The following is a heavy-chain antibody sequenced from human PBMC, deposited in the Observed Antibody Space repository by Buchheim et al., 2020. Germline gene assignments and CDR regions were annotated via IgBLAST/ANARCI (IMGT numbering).Heavy chain of an antibody. V-gene: IGHV3-33*01. CDR2: IWYDGTDK. J-gene: IGHJ4*02. CDR1: GFSFSSYG. Sequence: QVHLVESGGGVVLPGKSLKLSCAASGFSFSSYGMHWVRQAPGKGLEWVAVIWYDGTDKYYADSVKGRFTISRDNSRNTMSLQMHSLRAEDTAVYYCASGVGLYGAGTQFDYWGQGTL. D-gene: IGHD3-10*01. CDR3: ASGVGLYGAGTQFDY.